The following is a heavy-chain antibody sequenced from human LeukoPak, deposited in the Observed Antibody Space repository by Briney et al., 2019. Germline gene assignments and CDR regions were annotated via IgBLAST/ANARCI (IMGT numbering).Heavy chain of an antibody. V-gene: IGHV3-30*02. D-gene: IGHD4-17*01. CDR3: AKDRGDYTDWFDP. Sequence: GGSLRLSCAAPGFTFSSFGMHWVRQTPGKGLHWVAFIRYDGSNKYYADSVKGRFTISRDNSKNTLNLQMNSLRTEDTAMYYCAKDRGDYTDWFDPWGQGTLVTVSS. J-gene: IGHJ5*02. CDR1: GFTFSSFG. CDR2: IRYDGSNK.